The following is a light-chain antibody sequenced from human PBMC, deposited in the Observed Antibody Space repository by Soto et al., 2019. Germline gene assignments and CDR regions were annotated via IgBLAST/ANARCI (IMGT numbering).Light chain of an antibody. CDR3: TSYTRSNTEV. Sequence: SVLTQPASVSGSPGQSITISCTGTSSDVGGYNYVSWYQQHPGKAPKLMIYDVGSRPSGVSNRFSGSKSGNTASLTISGLQAEAGAVYSGTSYTRSNTEVFGPGTKVTIL. CDR1: SSDVGGYNY. CDR2: DVG. J-gene: IGLJ1*01. V-gene: IGLV2-14*01.